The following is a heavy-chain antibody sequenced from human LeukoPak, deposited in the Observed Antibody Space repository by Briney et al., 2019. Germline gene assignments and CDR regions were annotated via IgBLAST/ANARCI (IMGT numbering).Heavy chain of an antibody. Sequence: GGSLRLSCAASGFTFSSYGMSWVRQAPGKGLEWVSAISSSGGSTYYADSVKGRFTMSRDNAKNSLYLQMNSLRAEDTAVYYCARPVVAATTPDTFDIWGQGTMVTVSS. D-gene: IGHD2-15*01. CDR1: GFTFSSYG. J-gene: IGHJ3*02. CDR3: ARPVVAATTPDTFDI. CDR2: ISSSGGST. V-gene: IGHV3-23*01.